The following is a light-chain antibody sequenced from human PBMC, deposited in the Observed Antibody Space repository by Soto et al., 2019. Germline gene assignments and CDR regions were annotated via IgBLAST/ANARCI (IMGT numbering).Light chain of an antibody. CDR2: EVS. CDR3: SSYTSNSTVL. Sequence: QSALTQPASVSGSPGQSITISCTGTSSDVGGYNYVSWYQQHPGKAPKLMIYEVSNRPSGVSNRFSGSKSGNTASLTISGLQAEDEADYYCSSYTSNSTVLFGGGTKLTVL. V-gene: IGLV2-14*01. CDR1: SSDVGGYNY. J-gene: IGLJ2*01.